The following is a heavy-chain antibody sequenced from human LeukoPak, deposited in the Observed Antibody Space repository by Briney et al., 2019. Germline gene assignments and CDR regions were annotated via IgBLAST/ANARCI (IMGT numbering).Heavy chain of an antibody. J-gene: IGHJ6*02. V-gene: IGHV1-3*01. Sequence: VASVKVSCKPYGYTFTSYAMHCVRQAPGQRREWMGWINAGNGNTKYSQKFQGRVTITRDTSASTAYMELSSLRSEDTAVYYCARETGRFDGSGSYGYYYGMDVWGQGTTVTVSS. D-gene: IGHD3-10*01. CDR3: ARETGRFDGSGSYGYYYGMDV. CDR1: GYTFTSYA. CDR2: INAGNGNT.